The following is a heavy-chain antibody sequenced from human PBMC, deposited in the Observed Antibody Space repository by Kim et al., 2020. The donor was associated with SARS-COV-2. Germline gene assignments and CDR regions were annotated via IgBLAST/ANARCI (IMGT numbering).Heavy chain of an antibody. J-gene: IGHJ4*02. Sequence: SQTLSLTCAISGDRVSSSSAAWHWVRQSPSRGLEWLGSTFYRSKCYNEYALSVKRRITINPDTSKNQFSLQLNSVTPEDTAVYYCAREDYGGDSRGFDYWGQGTLVTVSS. V-gene: IGHV6-1*01. CDR2: TFYRSKCYN. D-gene: IGHD2-21*02. CDR3: AREDYGGDSRGFDY. CDR1: GDRVSSSSAA.